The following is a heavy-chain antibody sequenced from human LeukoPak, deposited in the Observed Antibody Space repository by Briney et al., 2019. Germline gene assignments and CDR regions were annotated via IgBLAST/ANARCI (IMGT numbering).Heavy chain of an antibody. Sequence: PSETLSLTCAVYGGSFSGYYWSWIRQPPGKGLEWIGEINHSGSTNYNPSLKSRVTISVDTSKNQFSLKLSSVTAADTAVYYCARVLGLLRSTSCYRFWFDPWGQGTLVTVSS. CDR2: INHSGST. D-gene: IGHD2-2*01. V-gene: IGHV4-34*01. J-gene: IGHJ5*02. CDR1: GGSFSGYY. CDR3: ARVLGLLRSTSCYRFWFDP.